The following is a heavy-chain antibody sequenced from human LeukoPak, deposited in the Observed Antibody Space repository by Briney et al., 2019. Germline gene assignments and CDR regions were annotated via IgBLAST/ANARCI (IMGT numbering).Heavy chain of an antibody. J-gene: IGHJ4*02. Sequence: GASVKVSCKASGYTFTSYGISWVRQAPGQGLEWMGGIIPIFGTANYAQKFQGRVTITADESTSTAYMELSSLRSEDTAVYYCARDGHYFDYWGQGTLVTVSS. V-gene: IGHV1-69*13. CDR1: GYTFTSYG. CDR3: ARDGHYFDY. CDR2: IIPIFGTA.